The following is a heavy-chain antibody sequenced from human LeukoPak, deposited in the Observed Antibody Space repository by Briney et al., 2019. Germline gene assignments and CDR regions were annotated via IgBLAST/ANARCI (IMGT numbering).Heavy chain of an antibody. D-gene: IGHD3-3*01. J-gene: IGHJ4*02. CDR3: ARRGMADFWIDY. CDR1: GGSISSTPYC. Sequence: SETLSLTCTVSGGSISSTPYCWGWIRQPPGQGLEWIGSICYTGNTYYNPSLRSRVTVSVDTSKNQFSLRPESVTAADTAVYYCARRGMADFWIDYWGQGTLVTVSS. CDR2: ICYTGNT. V-gene: IGHV4-39*01.